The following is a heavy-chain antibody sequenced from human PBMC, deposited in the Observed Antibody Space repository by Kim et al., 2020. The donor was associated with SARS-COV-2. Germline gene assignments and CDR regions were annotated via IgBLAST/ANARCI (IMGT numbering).Heavy chain of an antibody. V-gene: IGHV3-74*01. CDR2: INSDGSST. CDR3: ASGRPTSQYCSGGSCYSLPYFDY. CDR1: GFTFSSSW. Sequence: GGSLRLSCAASGFTFSSSWMHWVRQAPGKGLVWVSRINSDGSSTSYADSVKGRFTISRDNAKNTLYLQMNSLRAEDTAVYYCASGRPTSQYCSGGSCYSLPYFDYWGQGTLVTVSS. J-gene: IGHJ4*02. D-gene: IGHD2-15*01.